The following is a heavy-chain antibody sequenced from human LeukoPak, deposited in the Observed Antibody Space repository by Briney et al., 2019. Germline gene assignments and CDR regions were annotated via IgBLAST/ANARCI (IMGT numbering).Heavy chain of an antibody. Sequence: PGGSLRLSCVVSGFTFSDYYMSWIRQAPGKGLEWVSYISSSGSTIYYADSVKGRFTISRDNAKNSLYLQMNSLRAEDTAVYYCARENLVTMIVVAREGNAFDIWGQGTMVTVSS. CDR3: ARENLVTMIVVAREGNAFDI. V-gene: IGHV3-11*04. CDR2: ISSSGSTI. CDR1: GFTFSDYY. D-gene: IGHD3-22*01. J-gene: IGHJ3*02.